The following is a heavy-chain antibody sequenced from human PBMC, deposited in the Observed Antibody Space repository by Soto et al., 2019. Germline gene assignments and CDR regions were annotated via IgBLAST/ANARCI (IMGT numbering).Heavy chain of an antibody. D-gene: IGHD2-15*01. CDR2: IYYSGST. J-gene: IGHJ4*02. Sequence: SETLSLTCTVSGGSVSSGSYYWSWIRQPPXKGLEWIGYIYYSGSTNYNPSLKSRVTISVDTSKNQFSLKLSSVTAADTAVYYCAARAIGYCSGGSCYPFGFWGQGPLVTVSS. CDR1: GGSVSSGSYY. V-gene: IGHV4-61*01. CDR3: AARAIGYCSGGSCYPFGF.